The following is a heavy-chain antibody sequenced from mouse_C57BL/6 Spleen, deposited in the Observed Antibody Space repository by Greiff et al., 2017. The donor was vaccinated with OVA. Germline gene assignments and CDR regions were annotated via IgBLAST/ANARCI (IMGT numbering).Heavy chain of an antibody. J-gene: IGHJ3*01. CDR2: IDPANGNT. Sequence: VQLKESVAELVRPGASVKLSCTASGFNIKNTYMHWVKQRPEQGLEWIGRIDPANGNTKYAPKFQGKATITADTSSNTAYLQLSSLTSEDTAIYYCASPYYYGSSPFAYWGQGTLVTVSA. D-gene: IGHD1-1*01. V-gene: IGHV14-3*01. CDR3: ASPYYYGSSPFAY. CDR1: GFNIKNTY.